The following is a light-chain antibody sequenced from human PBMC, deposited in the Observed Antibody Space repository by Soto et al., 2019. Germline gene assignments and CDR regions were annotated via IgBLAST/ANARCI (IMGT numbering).Light chain of an antibody. CDR3: RQYNNWPGT. J-gene: IGKJ1*01. V-gene: IGKV3-15*01. Sequence: EIVMTQSPATLSVSPGERASLSCRASQSVSSNLAWYQQKPGQAPRLLIYGASTRATGIPARFSGSGSGTEFTLPIRSLQSEDFAVSYCRQYNNWPGTFGQGTKV. CDR1: QSVSSN. CDR2: GAS.